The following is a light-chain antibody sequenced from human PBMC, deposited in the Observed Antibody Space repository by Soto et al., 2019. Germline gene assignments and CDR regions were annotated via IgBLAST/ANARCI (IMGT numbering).Light chain of an antibody. J-gene: IGKJ3*01. V-gene: IGKV1-27*01. Sequence: DIQMTQFPSSLSASVGDRVTITCRASQGISNHLAWYQQKPGKVPKLLIYATSTLQSGVPSRFSGSGSGTDFTLTISSLQPEYVATYYCQKYNSALTFGPGTKVDIK. CDR1: QGISNH. CDR3: QKYNSALT. CDR2: ATS.